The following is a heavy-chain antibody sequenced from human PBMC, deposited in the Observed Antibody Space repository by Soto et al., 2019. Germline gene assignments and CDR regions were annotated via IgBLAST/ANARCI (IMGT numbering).Heavy chain of an antibody. J-gene: IGHJ4*02. D-gene: IGHD3-22*01. Sequence: EVHLVDSGGGVVRPGGSLRLSCSASGFTFDDFTMTWVRQVPGKGLEWVAIINWSGDTTSYADSVRGRFTISRDNAKNSLFLQMNTLRAEDTAFYHCARNRDDSTGYYDYWGQGTLVTVSS. V-gene: IGHV3-20*01. CDR2: INWSGDTT. CDR1: GFTFDDFT. CDR3: ARNRDDSTGYYDY.